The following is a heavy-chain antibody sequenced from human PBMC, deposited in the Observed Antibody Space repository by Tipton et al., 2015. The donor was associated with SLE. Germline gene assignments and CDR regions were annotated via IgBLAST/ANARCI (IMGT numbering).Heavy chain of an antibody. CDR3: ARAGSLAKQRVLAY. CDR2: IYSGGST. Sequence: SLRLSCAASGFTVSSNYMSWVRQAPGKGLEWVSVIYSGGSTYYADSVKGRFTISRDNSKNTLYLQMNSLRAEDTAVYYCARAGSLAKQRVLAYWGHGNLVTVSS. V-gene: IGHV3-66*02. CDR1: GFTVSSNY. D-gene: IGHD6-6*01. J-gene: IGHJ4*01.